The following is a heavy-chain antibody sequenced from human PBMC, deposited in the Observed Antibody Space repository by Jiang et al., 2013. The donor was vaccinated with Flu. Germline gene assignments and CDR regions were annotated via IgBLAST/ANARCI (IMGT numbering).Heavy chain of an antibody. V-gene: IGHV1-2*02. CDR3: ARVPAYCGGDCYSSNYYYYYGMDV. Sequence: EVKKPGASVKVSCKASGYTFTGYYMHWVRQAPGQGLEWMGWINPNSGGTNYAQKFQGRVTMTRDTSISTAYMELSRLRSDDTAVYYCARVPAYCGGDCYSSNYYYYYGMDVWGQGTTVTVSS. J-gene: IGHJ6*02. CDR2: INPNSGGT. CDR1: GYTFTGYY. D-gene: IGHD2-21*02.